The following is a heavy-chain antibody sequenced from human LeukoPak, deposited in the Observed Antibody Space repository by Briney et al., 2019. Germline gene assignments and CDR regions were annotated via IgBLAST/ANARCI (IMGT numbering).Heavy chain of an antibody. CDR3: VRHNAARAFDI. CDR2: VSDDGSTT. J-gene: IGHJ3*02. Sequence: GGSLRLSCAASGFTFSSFWMHWVRQAPGEGLVWVSRVSDDGSTTTYADSVKGRFTISRDNAKNTLYLQMNSLRPEDTAVYYCVRHNAARAFDIWGQGTMVIVSS. D-gene: IGHD1-1*01. V-gene: IGHV3-74*03. CDR1: GFTFSSFW.